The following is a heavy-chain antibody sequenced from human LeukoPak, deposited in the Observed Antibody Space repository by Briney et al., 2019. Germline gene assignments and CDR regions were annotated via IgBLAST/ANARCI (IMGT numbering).Heavy chain of an antibody. Sequence: GASVTVSCKASGYTFTSYDINWVRQATGQGLEWMGWMNPNSGNTGYAQKFQGRVTMTRNTSISTAYMELSSLRSEDTAVYYCARGRVVTAHAFDIWGQGTMVTVSS. CDR2: MNPNSGNT. CDR3: ARGRVVTAHAFDI. CDR1: GYTFTSYD. D-gene: IGHD2-21*02. J-gene: IGHJ3*02. V-gene: IGHV1-8*01.